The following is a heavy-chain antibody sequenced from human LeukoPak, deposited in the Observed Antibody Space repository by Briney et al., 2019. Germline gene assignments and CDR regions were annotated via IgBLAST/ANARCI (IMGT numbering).Heavy chain of an antibody. J-gene: IGHJ4*02. CDR1: EFSVGSNY. V-gene: IGHV3-74*01. CDR2: INTDGSSS. CDR3: ARVYSYSDPMDH. D-gene: IGHD1-26*01. Sequence: GGSLRLSCAASEFSVGSNYMTWVRQAPGKGLMWVSRINTDGSSSNYAGSVKGRFTISRDNAKNTLYLQMNSLRAEDTAVYYCARVYSYSDPMDHWGQGTLVTVSS.